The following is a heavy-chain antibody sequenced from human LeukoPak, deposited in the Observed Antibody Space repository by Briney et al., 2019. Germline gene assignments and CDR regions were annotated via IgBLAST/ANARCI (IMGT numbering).Heavy chain of an antibody. J-gene: IGHJ4*02. Sequence: GRSLRLSCAASGFTFNRNGMHWVRQAPGKGLEWVALIWFDGSREYYGDSVKGRFIISRDNSKNTLYLQMNSLRAEDTAVYYCARETYSGYPRDWGQGTLVTVSS. V-gene: IGHV3-33*01. CDR2: IWFDGSRE. D-gene: IGHD5-12*01. CDR3: ARETYSGYPRD. CDR1: GFTFNRNG.